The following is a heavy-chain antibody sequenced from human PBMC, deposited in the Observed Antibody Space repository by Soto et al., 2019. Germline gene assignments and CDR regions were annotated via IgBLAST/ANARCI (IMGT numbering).Heavy chain of an antibody. CDR3: AKVGTITIFGVPQRNYYYYYMDV. V-gene: IGHV3-9*01. D-gene: IGHD3-3*01. Sequence: PGGSLRLSCAASGFTFDDYAMHWVRQAPGKGLEWVSGISWNSGSIGYADSVKGRFTISRDNAKNSLYLQMNSLRAEDTALYYCAKVGTITIFGVPQRNYYYYYMDVWGKGTTVTVSS. CDR2: ISWNSGSI. J-gene: IGHJ6*03. CDR1: GFTFDDYA.